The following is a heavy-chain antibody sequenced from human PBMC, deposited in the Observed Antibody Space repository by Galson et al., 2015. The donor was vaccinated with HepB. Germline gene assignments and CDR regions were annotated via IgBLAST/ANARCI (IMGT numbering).Heavy chain of an antibody. Sequence: SVKVSCKASGYTFTSYAMHWVRQAPGQRLEWMGWINAGNGNTKYSQKFQGRVTITRDTSASTAYMELSSLRSEDTAVYYCARDRPLLGSGWQPFDYWGQGTLVTVSS. J-gene: IGHJ4*02. CDR1: GYTFTSYA. D-gene: IGHD6-19*01. V-gene: IGHV1-3*01. CDR2: INAGNGNT. CDR3: ARDRPLLGSGWQPFDY.